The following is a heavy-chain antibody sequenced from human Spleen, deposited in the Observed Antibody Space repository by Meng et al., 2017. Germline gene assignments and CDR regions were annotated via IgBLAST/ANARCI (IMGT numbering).Heavy chain of an antibody. V-gene: IGHV1-69*06. CDR3: ARDSLTGTLAGDY. CDR1: GGTFSSYA. Sequence: SVKVSCKASGGTFSSYAISWVRQAPGQGLEWMGGIIPIFGTANYAQKFQGRVTITADKSTSTAYMELSSLRSEDTAFYYCARDSLTGTLAGDYWGQGTLVTVSS. J-gene: IGHJ4*02. D-gene: IGHD1-7*01. CDR2: IIPIFGTA.